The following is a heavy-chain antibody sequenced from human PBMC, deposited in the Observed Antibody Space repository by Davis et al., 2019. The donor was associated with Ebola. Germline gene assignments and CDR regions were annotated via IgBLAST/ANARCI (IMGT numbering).Heavy chain of an antibody. CDR1: GFAFGDYA. CDR2: INWNSDSI. V-gene: IGHV3-9*01. CDR3: ARVNAVTGYTRFDL. D-gene: IGHD3-9*01. Sequence: SLKISCAGSGFAFGDYAMHWVRQAPGKGLEWVSGINWNSDSIVYADSVKGRFTISRDNAKNSLYLQMNSLRGEDTAFYHCARVNAVTGYTRFDLWGQGTLVTVSS. J-gene: IGHJ5*02.